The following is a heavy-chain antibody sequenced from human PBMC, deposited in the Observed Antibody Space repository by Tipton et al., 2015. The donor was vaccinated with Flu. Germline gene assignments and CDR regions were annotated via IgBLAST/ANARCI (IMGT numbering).Heavy chain of an antibody. CDR1: GYSISSGYY. Sequence: GLVKPSETLSLTCAVSGYSISSGYYWGWIRQPPGKGLEWIGSIYHSGSTYYNPSLKSRVNISVDTSKNQFSLKLSSVTAADTAVYYCARHGYYDILTGYYSWFDHRGQGTLVTVTS. CDR2: IYHSGST. D-gene: IGHD3-9*01. V-gene: IGHV4-38-2*01. CDR3: ARHGYYDILTGYYSWFDH. J-gene: IGHJ5*02.